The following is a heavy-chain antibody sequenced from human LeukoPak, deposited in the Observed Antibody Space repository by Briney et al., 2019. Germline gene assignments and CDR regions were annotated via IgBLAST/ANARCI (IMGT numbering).Heavy chain of an antibody. Sequence: GGSLRLSCAASGFTFSTYAMSWVRQAPGKGLEWVSAISGSDGSTYYADSVKDRFTISRDNSKNTLYLQMNNLRAEDTAVYYCAKMRGYSYGPDYYFDYWGQGTLVTVSS. CDR3: AKMRGYSYGPDYYFDY. J-gene: IGHJ4*02. CDR2: ISGSDGST. V-gene: IGHV3-23*01. CDR1: GFTFSTYA. D-gene: IGHD5-18*01.